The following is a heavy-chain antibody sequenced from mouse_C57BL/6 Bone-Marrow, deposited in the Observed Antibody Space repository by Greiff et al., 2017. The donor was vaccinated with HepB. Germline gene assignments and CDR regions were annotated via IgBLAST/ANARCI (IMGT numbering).Heavy chain of an antibody. J-gene: IGHJ3*01. Sequence: QVQLKESGPELVKPGASVKISCKASGYAFSSSWMNWVKQRPGKGLEWIGRIYPGDGDTNYNGKFKGKATLTADKSSSTAYMQLSSLTSEDSAVYFCARPYYGSSYGFAYWGQGTLVTVSA. CDR3: ARPYYGSSYGFAY. CDR2: IYPGDGDT. D-gene: IGHD1-1*01. V-gene: IGHV1-82*01. CDR1: GYAFSSSW.